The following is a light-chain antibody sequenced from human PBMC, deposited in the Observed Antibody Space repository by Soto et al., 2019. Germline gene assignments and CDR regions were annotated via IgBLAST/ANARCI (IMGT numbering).Light chain of an antibody. J-gene: IGKJ3*01. CDR1: QDIDSY. V-gene: IGKV1-9*01. CDR3: QKLNGDPPFT. CDR2: AAA. Sequence: IQLTQSPSSLSASVGDRVTFTCRASQDIDSYLGWYQQMPGKAPKLLISAAATLQSGVPLRFSGSGSGTEFTLTIRSLQPEDFATYFCQKLNGDPPFTFGPGTTVEIK.